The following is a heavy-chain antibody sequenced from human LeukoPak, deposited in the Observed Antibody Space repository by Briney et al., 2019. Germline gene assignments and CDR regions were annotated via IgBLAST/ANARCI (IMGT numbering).Heavy chain of an antibody. CDR1: GYSISSGYY. V-gene: IGHV4-38-2*01. CDR3: ARIALRGY. Sequence: PSETLSLTCAVSGYSISSGYYWGWIRQPPGNGLEWIGSIYHSGSTYYNPSLKSLVTISVDTSKNQFSLKLSSVTAADTAVYYCARIALRGYWGQGTLVTVSS. D-gene: IGHD3-10*01. J-gene: IGHJ4*02. CDR2: IYHSGST.